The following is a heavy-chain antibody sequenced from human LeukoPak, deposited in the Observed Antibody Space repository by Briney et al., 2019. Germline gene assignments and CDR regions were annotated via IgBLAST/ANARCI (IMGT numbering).Heavy chain of an antibody. CDR1: GYTFTGYY. D-gene: IGHD3-22*01. J-gene: IGHJ4*02. CDR2: INTNSGGT. V-gene: IGHV1-2*02. Sequence: ASVTVSCTASGYTFTGYYMHWVRQAPGQGLEWMGWINTNSGGTNYAQKFQGRVTMTRDTSISTAYMELSRLRSDDTAVYYCARDLPEGSSGYALLSYESWGQGTLVTVSS. CDR3: ARDLPEGSSGYALLSYES.